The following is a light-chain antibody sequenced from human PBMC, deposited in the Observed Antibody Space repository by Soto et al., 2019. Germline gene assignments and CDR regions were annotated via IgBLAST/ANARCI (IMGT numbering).Light chain of an antibody. V-gene: IGKV3-15*01. CDR3: QQYYNSPL. J-gene: IGKJ1*01. Sequence: EIVMTQSPATLSVSPGERATLSCRASQSVSSNLAWYQQKPGQAPRLLIYGASTRATGIPARFSGSGSGTEFTLTISSLQSEDFAVYYCQQYYNSPLLGEVTKVDIK. CDR2: GAS. CDR1: QSVSSN.